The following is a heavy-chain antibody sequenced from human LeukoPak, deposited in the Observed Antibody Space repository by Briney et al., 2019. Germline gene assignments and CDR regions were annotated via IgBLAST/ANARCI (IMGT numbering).Heavy chain of an antibody. CDR3: ARDLNYYDSSGYGH. V-gene: IGHV3-53*01. CDR2: IYSGGSP. CDR1: GFTVSTNY. J-gene: IGHJ4*02. D-gene: IGHD3-22*01. Sequence: GGSLRLSCAASGFTVSTNYMSWVRQAPGKGLEWVSVIYSGGSPYYADSVKGRFTISRDNSKNTLYLQMNSLRAEDTAVYYCARDLNYYDSSGYGHWGQGTLVTVSS.